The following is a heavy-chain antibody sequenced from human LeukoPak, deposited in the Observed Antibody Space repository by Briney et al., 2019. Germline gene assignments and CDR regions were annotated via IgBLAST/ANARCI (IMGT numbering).Heavy chain of an antibody. D-gene: IGHD6-19*01. V-gene: IGHV3-30-3*01. J-gene: IGHJ3*02. CDR3: ARLSIAVAGFDAFDI. CDR1: GFTFSSYA. CDR2: ISYDGSNK. Sequence: GRSLRLSCAASGFTFSSYAMHWVRQAPGKGLEWVAVISYDGSNKYYADSVKGRFTISRDNSKNTLYLQMNSLRAEDTAEYYCARLSIAVAGFDAFDIWGQGTMVTVSS.